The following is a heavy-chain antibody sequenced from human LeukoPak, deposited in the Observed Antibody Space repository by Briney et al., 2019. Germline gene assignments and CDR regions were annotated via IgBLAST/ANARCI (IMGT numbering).Heavy chain of an antibody. CDR2: ISGSGGST. J-gene: IGHJ4*02. V-gene: IGHV3-23*01. D-gene: IGHD6-13*01. Sequence: GGSLRLSCAASGFTFSSYAMSWVRQARGKGLEWVSAISGSGGSTYYADSVKGRFTISRDNSKNTLYLQMNSLRAEDTAVYYCAKASGYSSSWYEDYWGQGTLVTVSS. CDR1: GFTFSSYA. CDR3: AKASGYSSSWYEDY.